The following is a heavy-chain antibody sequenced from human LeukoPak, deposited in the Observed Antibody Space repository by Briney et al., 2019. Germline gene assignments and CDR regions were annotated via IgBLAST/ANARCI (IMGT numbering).Heavy chain of an antibody. J-gene: IGHJ4*02. CDR2: VYPGDSDT. Sequence: GESQKISCKGSGYSFTSYWIGWVRQIPGKGLGWMGIVYPGDSDTRYSPSFQGQVTISADKSISTGYLQWSSLKASDTAMYYCARLYYYDSSGYYYFLDYWGQGTLVTVSS. CDR3: ARLYYYDSSGYYYFLDY. D-gene: IGHD3-22*01. V-gene: IGHV5-51*01. CDR1: GYSFTSYW.